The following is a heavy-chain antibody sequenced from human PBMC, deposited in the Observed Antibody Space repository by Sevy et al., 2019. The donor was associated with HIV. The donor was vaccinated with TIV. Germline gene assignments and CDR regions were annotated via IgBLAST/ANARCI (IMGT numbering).Heavy chain of an antibody. CDR1: GFTFGDYC. Sequence: GGSLRLSCTASGFTFGDYCMSWVRQAPGKGLEWVAFLKSDVYGGTVDHAASVRGRFVISRDDSKTIAYLQMNDLKPEEAVVYYCTRWKAAQSIFDYWGQGALVTVSS. V-gene: IGHV3-49*04. CDR3: TRWKAAQSIFDY. D-gene: IGHD6-13*01. J-gene: IGHJ4*02. CDR2: LKSDVYGGTV.